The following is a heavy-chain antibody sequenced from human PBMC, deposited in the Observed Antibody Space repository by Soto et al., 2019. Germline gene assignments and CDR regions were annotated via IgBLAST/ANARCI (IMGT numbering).Heavy chain of an antibody. CDR3: AKDRVNIVPTKLSGFDY. J-gene: IGHJ4*02. CDR1: GFTFSSYA. V-gene: IGHV3-23*01. Sequence: HPGGSLRLSCAASGFTFSSYAMSWVRQAPGKGLEWVSAISGSGGSTYYADSVKGRFTISRDNSKNTLYLQMNSLRAEDTAVYYCAKDRVNIVPTKLSGFDYWGQGTLVTVSS. D-gene: IGHD2-15*01. CDR2: ISGSGGST.